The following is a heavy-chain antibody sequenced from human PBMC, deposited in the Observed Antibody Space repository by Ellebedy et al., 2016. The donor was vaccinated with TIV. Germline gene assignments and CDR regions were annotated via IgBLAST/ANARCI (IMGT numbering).Heavy chain of an antibody. CDR1: GYTLTELS. Sequence: ASVKVSCXVSGYTLTELSMHWVRQAPGKGLEWMGGFDPEDGETIYAQKFQGRVTMTEDTSTDTAYMELSSLRSEDTAVYYCATGAPTRYYDSSGYYFSLWGQGTLVTVSS. CDR3: ATGAPTRYYDSSGYYFSL. CDR2: FDPEDGET. D-gene: IGHD3-22*01. J-gene: IGHJ4*02. V-gene: IGHV1-24*01.